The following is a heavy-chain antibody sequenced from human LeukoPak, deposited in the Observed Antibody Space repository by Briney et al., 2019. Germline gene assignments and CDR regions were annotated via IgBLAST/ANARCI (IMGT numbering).Heavy chain of an antibody. Sequence: SETLSLTCKVSGGSIGSHGFYWGWIRQPPGKELDWIGSIYYPGSTHYNPSLESRVTISVDTSKYQVSLTLSSVTATDTAVYYCVRHVSSGWDYYNGLDVWGQGTTVTVSS. CDR2: IYYPGST. J-gene: IGHJ6*02. V-gene: IGHV4-39*01. CDR1: GGSIGSHGFY. CDR3: VRHVSSGWDYYNGLDV. D-gene: IGHD6-19*01.